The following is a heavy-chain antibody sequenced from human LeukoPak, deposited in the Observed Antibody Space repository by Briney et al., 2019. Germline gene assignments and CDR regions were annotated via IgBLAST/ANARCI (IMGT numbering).Heavy chain of an antibody. CDR1: GVSFSGYY. CDR3: AYRRVPEAFDI. J-gene: IGHJ3*02. Sequence: SETLSLTCAVYGVSFSGYYWSWIRQPPGKGLEWIGEINHSGSTNYNPSLKSRVTISVDTSKNQFSLKLSSVTAADTAVYYCAYRRVPEAFDIWGQGTMVTVSS. CDR2: INHSGST. V-gene: IGHV4-34*01. D-gene: IGHD1-14*01.